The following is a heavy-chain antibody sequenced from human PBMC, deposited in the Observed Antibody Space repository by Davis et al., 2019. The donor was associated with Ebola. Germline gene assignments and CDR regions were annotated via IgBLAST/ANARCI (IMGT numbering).Heavy chain of an antibody. Sequence: PGGSLRLSCAASGFTFSNYGMHWVRQAPGKGLEWVASMAYDGSNKYYADSVKGRFTISRDNSKKTLYLQMNSLRAEDTTVYYCAKESSPTVTRGGDYFDYWGQGTLVTVSS. CDR2: MAYDGSNK. CDR1: GFTFSNYG. J-gene: IGHJ4*02. CDR3: AKESSPTVTRGGDYFDY. V-gene: IGHV3-30*18. D-gene: IGHD4-11*01.